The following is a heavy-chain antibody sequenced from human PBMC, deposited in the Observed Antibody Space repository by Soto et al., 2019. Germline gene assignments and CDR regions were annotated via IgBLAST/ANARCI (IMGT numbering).Heavy chain of an antibody. CDR1: GLSMSGYY. J-gene: IGHJ4*02. CDR2: IYTSGTT. V-gene: IGHV4-4*07. D-gene: IGHD3-9*01. Sequence: PSETLSLTCTVSGLSMSGYYWSWSRQPAGERLEWIGRIYTSGTTDFNPSLKGRVTMSVDTSKNQFSLKLTSVTAADTALYYCAREDYYDTGYYVVWGQGTQVTVSS. CDR3: AREDYYDTGYYVV.